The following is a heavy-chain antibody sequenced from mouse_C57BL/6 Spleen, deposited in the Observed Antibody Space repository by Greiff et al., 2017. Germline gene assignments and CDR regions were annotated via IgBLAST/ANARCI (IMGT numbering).Heavy chain of an antibody. CDR2: IDPEDGDT. Sequence: VQLQQSGAELVRPGASVKLSCTASGFNIKDYYMHWVKQRPEQGLEWIGRIDPEDGDTEYAPKFQGKATMTADTSSNPAYLQLSSLTSEDTAVYYCTTYYYGSHQYFDYWGQGTTLTVSS. CDR1: GFNIKDYY. J-gene: IGHJ2*01. D-gene: IGHD1-1*01. V-gene: IGHV14-1*01. CDR3: TTYYYGSHQYFDY.